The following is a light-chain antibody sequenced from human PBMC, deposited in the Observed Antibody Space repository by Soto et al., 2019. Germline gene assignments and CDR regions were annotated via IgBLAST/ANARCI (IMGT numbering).Light chain of an antibody. CDR2: RNN. CDR1: SSNIGSNY. Sequence: QSVLTQPPSASGTPGQRVTISCSGSSSNIGSNYVYWYQQLPGTAPKLLIYRNNQRPSGVPDRFSGSKSGTSASLAISGLRSEDGAESYCAAWDDSLSGLWVFGGGTKLTVL. J-gene: IGLJ3*02. V-gene: IGLV1-47*01. CDR3: AAWDDSLSGLWV.